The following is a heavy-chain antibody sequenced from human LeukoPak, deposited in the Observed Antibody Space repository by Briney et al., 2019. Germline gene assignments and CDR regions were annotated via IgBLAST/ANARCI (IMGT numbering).Heavy chain of an antibody. Sequence: SQTLSLTCAISGDSVSSNSAAWNWIRQSPSRGLEWLGRTYYRSKWYNDYAVSVKSRITINPDTSKNQFSLQLNSVTPEDTAVYYCARNIWFGEPLYYYFDYWGQGTLVTVSS. V-gene: IGHV6-1*01. CDR2: TYYRSKWYN. CDR3: ARNIWFGEPLYYYFDY. D-gene: IGHD3-10*01. CDR1: GDSVSSNSAA. J-gene: IGHJ4*02.